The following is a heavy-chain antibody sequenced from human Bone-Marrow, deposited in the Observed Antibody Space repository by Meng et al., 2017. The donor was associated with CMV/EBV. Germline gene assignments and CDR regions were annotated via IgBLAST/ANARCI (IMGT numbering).Heavy chain of an antibody. CDR1: GFTFSNYW. Sequence: GGSLRLSCAASGFTFSNYWMHWVRQAPGKGLVWVSRINSDGSSTSYADSVKGRFTISRDNSKNTLYLQMNSLRAEDTAVYYCAKVSRIVVVPAATPYYGMDVWGQGTTVTVSS. V-gene: IGHV3-74*01. CDR2: INSDGSST. CDR3: AKVSRIVVVPAATPYYGMDV. D-gene: IGHD2-2*02. J-gene: IGHJ6*02.